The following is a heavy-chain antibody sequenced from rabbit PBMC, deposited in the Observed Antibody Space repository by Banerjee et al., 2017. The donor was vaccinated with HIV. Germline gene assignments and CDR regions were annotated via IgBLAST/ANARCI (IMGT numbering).Heavy chain of an antibody. V-gene: IGHV1S40*01. D-gene: IGHD7-1*01. CDR3: ARGYSTDFDL. Sequence: QSLEESGGDLVKPGASLTLTCTASGFSFNNNYHMCWVRQAPGKGLEWIACINTISGDTVYATWAKGRFTISKTSSTTVTLQMTSLTAADTATYFCARGYSTDFDLWGPGTLVT. CDR2: INTISGDT. CDR1: GFSFNNNYH. J-gene: IGHJ4*01.